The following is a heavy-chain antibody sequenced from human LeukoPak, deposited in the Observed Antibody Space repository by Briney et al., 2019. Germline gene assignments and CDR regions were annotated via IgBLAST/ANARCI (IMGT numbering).Heavy chain of an antibody. J-gene: IGHJ3*02. CDR3: AKDSRTTVDTFDI. CDR2: ISWNSGSI. D-gene: IGHD4-17*01. V-gene: IGHV3-9*01. CDR1: GFTFSSYS. Sequence: PGGSLRLSCAASGFTFSSYSMNWVRQAPGKGLEWVSGISWNSGSIGYADSVKGRFTISRDNAKNSLYLQMNSLRAEDTALYYCAKDSRTTVDTFDIWGQGTMVTVSS.